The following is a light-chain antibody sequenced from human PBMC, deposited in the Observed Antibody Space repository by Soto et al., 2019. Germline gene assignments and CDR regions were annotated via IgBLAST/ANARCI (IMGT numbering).Light chain of an antibody. J-gene: IGKJ2*01. Sequence: DIVMTQSPDFLAVSLGERATITCKSSQNVLYRSSNKSYLAWYQQRPGQPPRLLLYWASTRESGVPDRFIGSWSETDFTLTISRLQAGDEAIYHCQQYYNTPYTFGQGTTLEIK. CDR2: WAS. CDR3: QQYYNTPYT. CDR1: QNVLYRSSNKSY. V-gene: IGKV4-1*01.